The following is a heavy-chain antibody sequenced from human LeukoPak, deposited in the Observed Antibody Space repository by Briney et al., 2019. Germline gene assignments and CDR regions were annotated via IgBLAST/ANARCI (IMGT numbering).Heavy chain of an antibody. Sequence: ASVKVSCKASGGTFSSYAISWVRQAPGQGLEWMGGIIPIFGTANYAQKFQGRVAITADESTSTAYMELSSLRSEDTAVYYCVRCIVVVPAAIAPRYYFDYWGQGTLVTVSS. J-gene: IGHJ4*02. CDR2: IIPIFGTA. CDR1: GGTFSSYA. CDR3: VRCIVVVPAAIAPRYYFDY. V-gene: IGHV1-69*13. D-gene: IGHD2-2*01.